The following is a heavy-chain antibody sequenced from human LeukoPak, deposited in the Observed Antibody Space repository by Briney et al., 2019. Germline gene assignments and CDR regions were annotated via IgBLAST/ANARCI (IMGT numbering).Heavy chain of an antibody. D-gene: IGHD2-2*01. CDR1: GYTFTSYG. J-gene: IGHJ6*02. CDR2: ISAYNGNT. CDR3: ARDIGYCSSTSCYFVDYYYYYGMDV. Sequence: ASVKVSCKASGYTFTSYGISWVRQAPGQGLEGMGWISAYNGNTNYAQKLQGRVTMTTDTSTSTAYMELRSLRSDDTAVYYCARDIGYCSSTSCYFVDYYYYYGMDVWGQGTTVTVSS. V-gene: IGHV1-18*01.